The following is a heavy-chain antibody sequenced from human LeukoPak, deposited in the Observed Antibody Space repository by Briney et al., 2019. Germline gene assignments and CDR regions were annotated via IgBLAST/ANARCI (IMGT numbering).Heavy chain of an antibody. CDR1: GYTFTSYG. J-gene: IGHJ6*02. CDR2: ISAYNGNT. D-gene: IGHD6-13*01. CDR3: ARKPYSSSWYENYYGMDV. V-gene: IGHV1-18*01. Sequence: GASVKVSCKASGYTFTSYGISWVRQAPGQGLEWMGWISAYNGNTNYAQKLQGRVTMTTDTSTSTAYMELRSLRSDDTAVYYCARKPYSSSWYENYYGMDVWGQGTTVTVSS.